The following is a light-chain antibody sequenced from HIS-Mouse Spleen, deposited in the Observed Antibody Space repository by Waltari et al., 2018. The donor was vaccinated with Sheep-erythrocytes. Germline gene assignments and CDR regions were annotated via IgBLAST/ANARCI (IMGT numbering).Light chain of an antibody. CDR3: QSYDSSLSGVV. Sequence: QSVLTQPPSVSGAPGQRVTISCTGSRSNIGAGYDVPWYQQLPGTAPKLLIYGNSNRPSGVPVRFSGSKSGTSASLAITGLQAEDEADYYCQSYDSSLSGVVFGGGTKLTVL. CDR1: RSNIGAGYD. CDR2: GNS. V-gene: IGLV1-40*01. J-gene: IGLJ2*01.